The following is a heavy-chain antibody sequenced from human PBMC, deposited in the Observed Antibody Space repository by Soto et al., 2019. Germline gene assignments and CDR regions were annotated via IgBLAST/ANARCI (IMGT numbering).Heavy chain of an antibody. J-gene: IGHJ4*02. CDR2: ISYDGYI. CDR1: GFTFSTHG. D-gene: IGHD4-17*01. V-gene: IGHV3-30*03. Sequence: GGSLRLSCAASGFTFSTHGMHWVRQAPGKGLEWVAHISYDGYIYYADSVKGRFTISRDNAKNSLYLQMKSLRAEDTAVYYCARSTTVITPVDYWGQGTLVTVSS. CDR3: ARSTTVITPVDY.